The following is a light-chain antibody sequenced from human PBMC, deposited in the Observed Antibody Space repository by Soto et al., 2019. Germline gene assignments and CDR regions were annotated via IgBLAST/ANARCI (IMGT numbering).Light chain of an antibody. V-gene: IGLV1-51*01. CDR1: SSNFGNNY. J-gene: IGLJ3*02. CDR2: DND. CDR3: GTWDSSLRTV. Sequence: QSVVTQPPSISAAPGQNVTISCSGSSSNFGNNYVSWYQQFPGTAPKLLIFDNDKRPSGIPDRFSGSKSATSATLAITGLRSGDEVDYYCGTWDSSLRTVFGGGTKLTVL.